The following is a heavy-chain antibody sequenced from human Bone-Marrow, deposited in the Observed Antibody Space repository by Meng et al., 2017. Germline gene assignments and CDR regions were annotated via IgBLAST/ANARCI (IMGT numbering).Heavy chain of an antibody. V-gene: IGHV3-74*01. CDR1: GFTFSSYW. CDR2: INSDGSST. Sequence: EVQLVESVGGLVQPGGSLGRSCAASGFTFSSYWMHWVRQAPGKGLVWVSRINSDGSSTSYADSVKGRFTTSRDNAKNTLYLQMNSLRAEDTAVYYCARDREVAARPGMDWFDPWGQGTLVTVSS. CDR3: ARDREVAARPGMDWFDP. J-gene: IGHJ5*02. D-gene: IGHD6-6*01.